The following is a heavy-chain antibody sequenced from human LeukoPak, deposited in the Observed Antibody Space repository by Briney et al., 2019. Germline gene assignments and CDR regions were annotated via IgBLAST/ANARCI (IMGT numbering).Heavy chain of an antibody. V-gene: IGHV4-30-4*01. CDR1: GGSISSGDYY. CDR2: IYYSGST. D-gene: IGHD1-26*01. J-gene: IGHJ4*02. CDR3: ARLFTGSYYVYYFDY. Sequence: PSQTLSLTCTVSGGSISSGDYYWSWIRQPPGKGLEWIGYIYYSGSTYYNPSLKSRVTISVDTSKNQFSLKLSSVTAAGTAVYYCARLFTGSYYVYYFDYWGQGTLVTVSS.